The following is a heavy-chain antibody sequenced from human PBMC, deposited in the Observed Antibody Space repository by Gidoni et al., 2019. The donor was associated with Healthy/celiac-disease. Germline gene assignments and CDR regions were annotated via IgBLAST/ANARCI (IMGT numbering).Heavy chain of an antibody. Sequence: QVQLQQWGAGPLKPSETLSLPCAVHGGSFSGYYWSWIRQPPGKGLEWIGEINHSGSTNYNPSLKSRVTISVDTSKNQFSLKLSSVTAADTAVYYCASRGGLWFGETWGQGTLVTVSS. CDR3: ASRGGLWFGET. J-gene: IGHJ5*02. CDR2: INHSGST. D-gene: IGHD3-10*01. CDR1: GGSFSGYY. V-gene: IGHV4-34*01.